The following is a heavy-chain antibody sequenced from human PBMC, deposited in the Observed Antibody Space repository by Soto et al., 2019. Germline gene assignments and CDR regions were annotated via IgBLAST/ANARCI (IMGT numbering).Heavy chain of an antibody. CDR1: GYTFTNFG. CDR2: ISDYNGNT. D-gene: IGHD1-26*01. V-gene: IGHV1-18*01. Sequence: QVHLVQSGAEVKKPGASVKVSCTASGYTFTNFGISWVRQAPGQGLEWMGWISDYNGNTNYTQKFQGRVTMTTATSKRKAYMELRSLRSEDTAVYYCARGETPIDYWGQGTLVTFSS. CDR3: ARGETPIDY. J-gene: IGHJ4*02.